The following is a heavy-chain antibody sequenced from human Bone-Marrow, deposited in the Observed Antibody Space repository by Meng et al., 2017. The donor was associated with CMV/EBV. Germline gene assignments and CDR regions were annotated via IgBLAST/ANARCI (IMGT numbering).Heavy chain of an antibody. J-gene: IGHJ4*02. CDR1: GGTFGSYA. CDR2: IKQDGSEK. CDR3: AREIRQQLDY. D-gene: IGHD6-13*01. V-gene: IGHV3-7*01. Sequence: SCKASGGTFGSYAITWVRQAPGKGLEWVANIKQDGSEKYYVDSVKGRFTISRDNAKNSLYLQMNSLRAEDTAVYYCAREIRQQLDYWGQGTLVTVSS.